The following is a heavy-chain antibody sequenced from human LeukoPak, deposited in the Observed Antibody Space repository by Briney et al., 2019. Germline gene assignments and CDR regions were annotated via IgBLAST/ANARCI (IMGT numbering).Heavy chain of an antibody. CDR2: INPNSGGT. CDR3: ARGGNTTPHTYRLLRYFDWTGPYYFDY. V-gene: IGHV1-2*02. Sequence: ASVKVSCKASGYTFTGYYMHWVRQAPGQGLEWMGWINPNSGGTNYAQKFQGRVTMTRDTSISTAYMELSRLRSDDTAVYYCARGGNTTPHTYRLLRYFDWTGPYYFDYWGQGTLVTVSS. D-gene: IGHD3-9*01. J-gene: IGHJ4*02. CDR1: GYTFTGYY.